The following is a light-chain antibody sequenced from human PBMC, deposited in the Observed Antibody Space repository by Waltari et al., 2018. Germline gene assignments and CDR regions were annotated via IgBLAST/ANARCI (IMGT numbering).Light chain of an antibody. Sequence: QTVVTQEPSLSVSPGGTVTLPCALSSGSLSTTSYATWYQQTPGQAPRTLVYKANARSSGVPGRFSGSILGNTAALTITGAQADDESDYYCALYMGSGIWVFGGGTRLTVL. J-gene: IGLJ3*02. CDR3: ALYMGSGIWV. CDR2: KAN. V-gene: IGLV8-61*01. CDR1: SGSLSTTSY.